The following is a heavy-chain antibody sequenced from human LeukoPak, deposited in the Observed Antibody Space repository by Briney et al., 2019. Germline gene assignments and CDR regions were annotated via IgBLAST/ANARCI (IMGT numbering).Heavy chain of an antibody. CDR3: ARTRTLPIAGGFDT. Sequence: GSLRLSCAASGFTFSSYWMHWVRQGPGKGLVWVSRNGSSTDYADPVKGRFTISRENAKNTLYLQMNSLRAEDTAVYYCARTRTLPIAGGFDTWGQGSLVTVSS. CDR1: GFTFSSYW. D-gene: IGHD3-16*01. CDR2: NGSST. V-gene: IGHV3-74*01. J-gene: IGHJ5*02.